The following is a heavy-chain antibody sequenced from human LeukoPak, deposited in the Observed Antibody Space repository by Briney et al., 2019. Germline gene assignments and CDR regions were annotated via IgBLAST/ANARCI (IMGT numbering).Heavy chain of an antibody. D-gene: IGHD3-3*01. J-gene: IGHJ4*02. CDR3: ARGHDFWSGYFDY. CDR2: INPNSGGT. Sequence: ASVKVSCKASGYTFTGYYMHWVRQAPGQGLEWMGWINPNSGGTNYAQKFQGWVTMTRDTSISTAYMELSRLRSDDTAVYYCARGHDFWSGYFDYWGQGTLVTVSS. CDR1: GYTFTGYY. V-gene: IGHV1-2*04.